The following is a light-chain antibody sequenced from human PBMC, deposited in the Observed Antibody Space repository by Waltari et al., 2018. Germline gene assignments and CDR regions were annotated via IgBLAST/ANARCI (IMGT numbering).Light chain of an antibody. CDR3: QQRSKRPS. V-gene: IGKV3-11*01. Sequence: EIVLTQSPATLSLSPGERATLSCRASQSVSSYLAWYQQKPGQAPRLLSSAASNRATGIPARFSGSGSGTDFTLIISSLEPEDSAIYYCQQRSKRPSFGQGTKVEIK. CDR1: QSVSSY. CDR2: AAS. J-gene: IGKJ1*01.